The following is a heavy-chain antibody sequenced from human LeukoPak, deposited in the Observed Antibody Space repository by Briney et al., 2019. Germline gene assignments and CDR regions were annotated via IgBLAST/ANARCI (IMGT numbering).Heavy chain of an antibody. CDR2: MNPNSGNT. CDR3: ARDMYSSSWSAAFDI. D-gene: IGHD6-13*01. J-gene: IGHJ3*02. V-gene: IGHV1-8*01. Sequence: ASVKVSCKASGYTFTSYDTNWVRQATGQGLEWMGWMNPNSGNTGYAQKFQGRVTMTRNTSISTAYMELSSLRSEDTAVYYCARDMYSSSWSAAFDIWGQGTMVTVSS. CDR1: GYTFTSYD.